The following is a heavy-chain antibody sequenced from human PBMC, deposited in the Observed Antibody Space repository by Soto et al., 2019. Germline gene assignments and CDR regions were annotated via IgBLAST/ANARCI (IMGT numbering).Heavy chain of an antibody. CDR1: GGTFSSYA. V-gene: IGHV1-69*01. Sequence: QVQLVQSGAEVKKPGSSVKVSCKASGGTFSSYAISWVRQAPGQGLGWMGGIIPIFGTANYVQKFQGRVTITADESTSTAYMELSSLRSEDTAVYYCARDIVGATHYYYYGMDVWGQGTTVTVSS. CDR3: ARDIVGATHYYYYGMDV. CDR2: IIPIFGTA. J-gene: IGHJ6*02. D-gene: IGHD1-26*01.